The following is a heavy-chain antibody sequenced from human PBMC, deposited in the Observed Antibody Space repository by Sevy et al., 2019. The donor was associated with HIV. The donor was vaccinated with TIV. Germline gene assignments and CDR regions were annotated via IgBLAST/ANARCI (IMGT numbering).Heavy chain of an antibody. CDR1: GGSFSGYY. CDR3: ARESYYYDSSGIDY. V-gene: IGHV4-34*01. Sequence: SETLSLTCAVYGGSFSGYYWSWIRQPPGKGLEWIGEINHSGSTNYNPSLKRRVTISVDTSKNQFSLKLSSVTAADTAVYYCARESYYYDSSGIDYWGQGTLVTVSS. CDR2: INHSGST. J-gene: IGHJ4*02. D-gene: IGHD3-22*01.